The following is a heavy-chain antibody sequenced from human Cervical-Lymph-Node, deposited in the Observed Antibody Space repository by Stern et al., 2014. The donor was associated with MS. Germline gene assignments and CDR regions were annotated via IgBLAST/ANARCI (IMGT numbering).Heavy chain of an antibody. CDR3: ARMGYGGHSGDYYYRDV. Sequence: QVTLKESGPALVKPTQTLTLTCTFSGFSLSTSGMCVSWIRQPPGKALEWLARIDWEDDKFYSTSLGTRLTISKDTSKNQVVLTMSNVDPVDTATYYCARMGYGGHSGDYYYRDVWGQGTTVTVSS. J-gene: IGHJ6*03. D-gene: IGHD4-23*01. V-gene: IGHV2-70*04. CDR1: GFSLSTSGMC. CDR2: IDWEDDK.